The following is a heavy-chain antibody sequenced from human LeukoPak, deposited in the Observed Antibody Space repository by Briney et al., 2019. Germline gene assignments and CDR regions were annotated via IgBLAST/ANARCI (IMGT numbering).Heavy chain of an antibody. V-gene: IGHV1-18*01. Sequence: GASVKVSCKASGYTFTSYGISWVRQAPGQGLEWMGWISAYNGNTNYAQKLQGRVTMTTDTSASTAYMELRSLRSDDTAVYYCARSEPYYGSGSYYDYWGQGTLVTVSS. CDR1: GYTFTSYG. CDR2: ISAYNGNT. CDR3: ARSEPYYGSGSYYDY. J-gene: IGHJ4*02. D-gene: IGHD3-10*01.